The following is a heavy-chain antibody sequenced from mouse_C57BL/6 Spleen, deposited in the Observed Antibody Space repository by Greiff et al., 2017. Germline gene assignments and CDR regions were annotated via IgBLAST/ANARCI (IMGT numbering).Heavy chain of an antibody. J-gene: IGHJ4*01. CDR1: GYSITSGYY. CDR2: ISYDGSN. CDR3: ARLAYAMDY. V-gene: IGHV3-6*01. Sequence: EVKLMESGPGLVKPSQSLSLTCSVTGYSITSGYYWNWIRQFPGNKLEWMGYISYDGSNNYNPSLKNRISITRDTSKNQFFLKLNSVTTEDTATYYCARLAYAMDYWGQGTSVTVSS.